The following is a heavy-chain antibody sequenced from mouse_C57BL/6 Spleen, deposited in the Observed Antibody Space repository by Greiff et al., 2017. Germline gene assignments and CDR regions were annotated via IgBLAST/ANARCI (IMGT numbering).Heavy chain of an antibody. CDR1: GYAFSSYW. V-gene: IGHV1-80*01. D-gene: IGHD1-1*01. J-gene: IGHJ2*01. CDR3: ARSGITTVPYFDY. Sequence: QVQLQQSGAELVKPGASVKISCKASGYAFSSYWMNWVKQRPGKGLEWIGQIYPGDGATNYNGKFKGKATLTADKSSSTAYMQLSSLTSEDSAVYFCARSGITTVPYFDYWGQGTTLTVAS. CDR2: IYPGDGAT.